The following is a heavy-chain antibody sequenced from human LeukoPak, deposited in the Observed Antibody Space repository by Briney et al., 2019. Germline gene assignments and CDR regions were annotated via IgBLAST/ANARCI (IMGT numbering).Heavy chain of an antibody. CDR3: ARAGSPYCGGDCYHDY. CDR2: INPNSGGT. V-gene: IGHV1-2*02. CDR1: GYTFTGYY. Sequence: WASVKVSCKASGYTFTGYYMHWVRQAPGQGLEWMGWINPNSGGTNYAQKFQGRVTMTRDTSISTAYMELSRLRSDDTAVYYCARAGSPYCGGDCYHDYWGQGTLVTVSS. J-gene: IGHJ4*02. D-gene: IGHD2-21*02.